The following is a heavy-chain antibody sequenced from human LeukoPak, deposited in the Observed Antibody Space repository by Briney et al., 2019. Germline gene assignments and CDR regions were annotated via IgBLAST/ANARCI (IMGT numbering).Heavy chain of an antibody. D-gene: IGHD3-10*01. CDR3: AKGYTYYYGSGSYFVS. Sequence: GALRLSCAASGFTFSSYGMSWVRQAPGKGLEWVSAISGSGGSTYYADSVKGRFTISRDNSKNTLYLQMNSLRAEGTAVYYCAKGYTYYYGSGSYFVSWGQETLVTVSS. J-gene: IGHJ4*02. CDR1: GFTFSSYG. V-gene: IGHV3-23*01. CDR2: ISGSGGST.